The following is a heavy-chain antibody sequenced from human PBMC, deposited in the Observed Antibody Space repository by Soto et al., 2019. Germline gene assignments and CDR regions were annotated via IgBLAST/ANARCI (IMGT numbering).Heavy chain of an antibody. CDR1: GFMFSDHH. CDR2: NRQKANSYTT. J-gene: IGHJ4*02. CDR3: DRSIYGESSGWYIDY. Sequence: GGSRILCWTASGFMFSDHHIVWGRQAPGKGLEWVGRNRQKANSYTTEYAASVKGRFTISRDESKNSLYLQMNSLKPEDTAVYYCDRSIYGESSGWYIDYWGQGT. V-gene: IGHV3-72*01. D-gene: IGHD6-19*01.